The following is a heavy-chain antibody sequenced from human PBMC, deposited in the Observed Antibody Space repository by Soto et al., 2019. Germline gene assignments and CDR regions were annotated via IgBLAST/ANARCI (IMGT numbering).Heavy chain of an antibody. J-gene: IGHJ4*02. CDR2: IIPIFGTA. V-gene: IGHV1-69*13. D-gene: IGHD6-13*01. CDR3: ARDRGIAAAGTSFDY. CDR1: GGTFSSYA. Sequence: SVKVSGKASGGTFSSYAISWLRQSPGQGLEWMGGIIPIFGTANYAQKFQGRVTITADESTSTAYMELSSLRSEDTAVYYCARDRGIAAAGTSFDYWGQGTLVTVSS.